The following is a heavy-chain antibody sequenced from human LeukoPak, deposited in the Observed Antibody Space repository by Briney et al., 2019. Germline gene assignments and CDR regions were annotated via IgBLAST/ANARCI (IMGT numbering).Heavy chain of an antibody. CDR2: INPNSGGT. V-gene: IGHV1-2*02. Sequence: ASVKVSCKAFGYTFTSNYIHWVRQAPGQGFEWMGWINPNSGGTKYAQQFQGRVTMARDTSISTVYMELSSLRSDDTAVYYCARDLFDSGTHLYNYYYMDVWGKGTTVTISS. CDR1: GYTFTSNY. D-gene: IGHD3-10*01. CDR3: ARDLFDSGTHLYNYYYMDV. J-gene: IGHJ6*03.